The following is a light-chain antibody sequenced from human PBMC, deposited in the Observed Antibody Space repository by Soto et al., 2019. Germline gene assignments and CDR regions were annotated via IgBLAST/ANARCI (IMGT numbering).Light chain of an antibody. CDR3: QQYANSPLT. J-gene: IGKJ3*01. Sequence: EIGLTQSPGTLSLSPGEGATLSCRASQSVSSSYLAWYQQKPGQAPRLLIYGASSRATGIPDRFSGSGSGTDFTLTISRLEPEDFAVYYCQQYANSPLTFGPGTKVDIK. V-gene: IGKV3-20*01. CDR2: GAS. CDR1: QSVSSSY.